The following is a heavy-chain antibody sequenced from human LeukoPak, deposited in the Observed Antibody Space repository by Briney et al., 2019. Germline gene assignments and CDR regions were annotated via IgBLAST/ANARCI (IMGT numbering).Heavy chain of an antibody. CDR2: IYYSGST. V-gene: IGHV4-59*12. CDR1: GGSINSYY. J-gene: IGHJ4*02. D-gene: IGHD4/OR15-4a*01. CDR3: ARAPNGAAPYYFDY. Sequence: PSETLSLTCTVSGGSINSYYWSWIRQPPGKGLEWIGYIYYSGSTNYNPSLKSRVTMSVDTSKNQFSLKLSSVTAADTAVYYCARAPNGAAPYYFDYWGQGTLVTVSS.